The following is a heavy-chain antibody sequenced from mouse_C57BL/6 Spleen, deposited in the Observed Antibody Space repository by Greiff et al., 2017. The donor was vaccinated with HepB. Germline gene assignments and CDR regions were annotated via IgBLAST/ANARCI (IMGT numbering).Heavy chain of an antibody. J-gene: IGHJ2*01. CDR3: ARGDGTWDY. D-gene: IGHD1-2*01. CDR2: ISDGGSYT. V-gene: IGHV5-4*01. CDR1: GFTFSSYA. Sequence: EVQGVESGGGLVKPGGSLKLSCAASGFTFSSYAMSWVRQTPEKRLEWVATISDGGSYTYYPDNVKGRFTISRDNAKNNLYLQMSHLKSEDTAMYYCARGDGTWDYWGQGTTLTVSS.